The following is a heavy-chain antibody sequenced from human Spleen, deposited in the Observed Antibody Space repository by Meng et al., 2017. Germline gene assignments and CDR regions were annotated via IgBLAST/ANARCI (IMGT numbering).Heavy chain of an antibody. CDR2: INPNSGGT. J-gene: IGHJ6*02. Sequence: QVQLVQSGAEVKKPGASVKVSCKASGYTFTAYYIHWVRQAPGQGLEWMGRINPNSGGTNYAQRFQGRVTMTRDTSISTAYMELNSLRSDDTAVYYCAKDHRATTWNYYYGMDVWGQGTTVTVSS. D-gene: IGHD1-1*01. CDR3: AKDHRATTWNYYYGMDV. CDR1: GYTFTAYY. V-gene: IGHV1-2*06.